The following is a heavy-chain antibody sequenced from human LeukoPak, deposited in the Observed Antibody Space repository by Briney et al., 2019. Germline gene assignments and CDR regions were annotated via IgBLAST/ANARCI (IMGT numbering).Heavy chain of an antibody. J-gene: IGHJ1*01. D-gene: IGHD3-22*01. Sequence: GASVKVSCKASGYTFTGYYMHWVRQAPGQGLEWMGWINPNSGGTNYAQKFQGRVTMTRDTSISTAYTKLSRLRPDDTAVYYCARLYYYDSKAPWGQGTLVTVSS. V-gene: IGHV1-2*02. CDR1: GYTFTGYY. CDR2: INPNSGGT. CDR3: ARLYYYDSKAP.